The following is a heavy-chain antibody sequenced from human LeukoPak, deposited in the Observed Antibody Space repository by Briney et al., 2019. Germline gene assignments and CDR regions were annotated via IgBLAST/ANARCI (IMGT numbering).Heavy chain of an antibody. CDR2: IYSGGST. V-gene: IGHV3-53*04. Sequence: PGGSLRLSCAASGFTVSSNYMSWVRQAPGKGLEWVSVIYSGGSTYYADSVKGRFTISRHNSKNTLYLQMNSLRAEDTAVYYCARCNSGSYYSAFDIRGQGTMVTVSS. CDR1: GFTVSSNY. CDR3: ARCNSGSYYSAFDI. D-gene: IGHD1-26*01. J-gene: IGHJ3*02.